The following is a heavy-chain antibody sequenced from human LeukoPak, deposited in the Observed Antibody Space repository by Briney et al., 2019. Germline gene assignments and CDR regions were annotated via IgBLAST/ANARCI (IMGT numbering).Heavy chain of an antibody. V-gene: IGHV4-39*01. CDR3: ARPTTGPATQGYDS. J-gene: IGHJ4*02. CDR1: GGSISSSPYC. D-gene: IGHD1-1*01. CDR2: IYYRGNT. Sequence: SETLSLTCTVSGGSISSSPYCWAWIRQPPGRGLEWIGSIYYRGNTYHNPSLKSRVTISVDPSKNQFSLSVISVTAADTAVYFCARPTTGPATQGYDSWGQGILVTVAS.